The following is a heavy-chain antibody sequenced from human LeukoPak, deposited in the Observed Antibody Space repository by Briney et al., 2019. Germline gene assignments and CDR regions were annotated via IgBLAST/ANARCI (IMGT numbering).Heavy chain of an antibody. Sequence: GASVKVSCKASGYTFTSYGIGWVRQAPGQGLEWMGWISAYNGNTNYAQKLQGRVTMTTDTSTSTAYMELRSLRSDDTAVYYCARPLKGYCGGDCSPWFDPWGQGTLVTVSS. D-gene: IGHD2-21*02. CDR2: ISAYNGNT. CDR3: ARPLKGYCGGDCSPWFDP. V-gene: IGHV1-18*01. CDR1: GYTFTSYG. J-gene: IGHJ5*02.